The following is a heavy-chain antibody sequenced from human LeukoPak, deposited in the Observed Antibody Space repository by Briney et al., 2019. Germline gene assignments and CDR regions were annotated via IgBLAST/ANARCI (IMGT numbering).Heavy chain of an antibody. D-gene: IGHD3-10*01. V-gene: IGHV1-24*01. CDR3: ATDLAMVRGVIGGDY. J-gene: IGHJ4*02. Sequence: GASVKVSCKVSGYTLTELPMHWVRQAPGKGLEWMGGFDPEDGETIYAQKFQGRVTMTEDTSTDTAYMELSSLTPDDTAVYYCATDLAMVRGVIGGDYWGQGTLVTVSS. CDR2: FDPEDGET. CDR1: GYTLTELP.